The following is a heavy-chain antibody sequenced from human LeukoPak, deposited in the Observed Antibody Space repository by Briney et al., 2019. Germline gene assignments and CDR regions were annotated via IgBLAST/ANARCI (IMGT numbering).Heavy chain of an antibody. Sequence: SETLSLTCAAYGGSFSGYYWSWIRQPPGKGLEWIGEINHSGSTNYNPSLKSRVTISVDTSKNQFSLKLSSVTAADTAVYYCARGLHDKHWSAFRYMDVWGKGTTVTVSS. CDR1: GGSFSGYY. CDR3: ARGLHDKHWSAFRYMDV. D-gene: IGHD3-3*01. CDR2: INHSGST. J-gene: IGHJ6*03. V-gene: IGHV4-34*01.